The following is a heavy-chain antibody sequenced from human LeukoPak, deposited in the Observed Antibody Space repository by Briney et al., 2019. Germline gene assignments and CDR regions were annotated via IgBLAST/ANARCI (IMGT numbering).Heavy chain of an antibody. J-gene: IGHJ6*02. D-gene: IGHD2-15*01. CDR3: ARGGCSDGSCYSSYYYYYGMDV. Sequence: GGSVKVSCKASGYTFTSYDINWVRQATGQGLEWMGWMNPNSGNTGYAQKFQGRVTMTRNTSISTAYMELSSLRSEDTAVYYCARGGCSDGSCYSSYYYYYGMDVWGQGTTVTVSS. V-gene: IGHV1-8*01. CDR2: MNPNSGNT. CDR1: GYTFTSYD.